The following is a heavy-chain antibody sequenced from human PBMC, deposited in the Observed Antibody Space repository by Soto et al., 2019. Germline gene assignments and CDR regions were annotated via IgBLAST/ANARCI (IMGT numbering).Heavy chain of an antibody. Sequence: QLQLQESGPGLVKPSETLSLTCTVSGGSISSSSYYWGWIRQPPGKGLEWIGSIYYSGSTYYNPSLKSRVTISVDTSKNQFSLKLSSVTAADTAVYYCARQVYDYIWGSFLHFDYWGQGTLVTVSS. J-gene: IGHJ4*02. V-gene: IGHV4-39*01. D-gene: IGHD3-16*01. CDR3: ARQVYDYIWGSFLHFDY. CDR2: IYYSGST. CDR1: GGSISSSSYY.